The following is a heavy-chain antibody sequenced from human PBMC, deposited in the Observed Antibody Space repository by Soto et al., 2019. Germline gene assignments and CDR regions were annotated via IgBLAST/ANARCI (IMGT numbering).Heavy chain of an antibody. D-gene: IGHD2-2*01. CDR2: INPNSGGT. V-gene: IGHV1-2*04. J-gene: IGHJ6*02. CDR1: GYTFTGYY. CDR3: AITHCSSTSCYASRPNYYYYGMDV. Sequence: ASVKVSCKASGYTFTGYYMHWVRQAPGQGLEWMGWINPNSGGTNYAQKFQGWVTMTRDTSISTAYMELSRLRSDDTAVYYCAITHCSSTSCYASRPNYYYYGMDVWGQGTTVTVSS.